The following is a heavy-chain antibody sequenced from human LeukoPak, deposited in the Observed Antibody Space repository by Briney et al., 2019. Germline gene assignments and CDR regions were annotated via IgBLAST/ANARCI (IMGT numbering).Heavy chain of an antibody. CDR3: ARAGTTGDFDY. CDR1: GGSFSGYY. J-gene: IGHJ4*02. D-gene: IGHD4-17*01. V-gene: IGHV4-34*01. CDR2: INHSGST. Sequence: SETLSLTCAVYGGSFSGYYWSWIRQPPGKGLEWIGEINHSGSTNYNPSLKSRVTISVDTFKNQFSLKLSSVTAADTAVFYCARAGTTGDFDYWGQGTLVTVSS.